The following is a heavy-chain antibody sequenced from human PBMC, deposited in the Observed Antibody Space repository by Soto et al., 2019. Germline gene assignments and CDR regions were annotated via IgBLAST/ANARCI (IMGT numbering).Heavy chain of an antibody. V-gene: IGHV1-46*01. CDR2: INPLPTSGST. CDR3: ARDLAAAAY. Sequence: QVQLVQSGAEVKKPGASVKVSCKASGYIFTNYYIHWVRQAPGQGLEWMAIINPLPTSGSTNYAQEFQGNVTGTRDTSTSTFYMELNSLRSDDTAIYYCARDLAAAAYWGQGTLVTVSS. D-gene: IGHD6-13*01. CDR1: GYIFTNYY. J-gene: IGHJ4*02.